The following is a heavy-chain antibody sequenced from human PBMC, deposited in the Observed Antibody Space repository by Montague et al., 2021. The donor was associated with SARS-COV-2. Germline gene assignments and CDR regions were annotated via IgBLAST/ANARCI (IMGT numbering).Heavy chain of an antibody. Sequence: SETLSLTCTVSGGSITSYYWTWIRQPPGKGLEWVGRTYYSGSTNYHPSLKRRVTISVDTSKNQFSLKLSSVTAADTAVYYCARTGLGAYDILTGYTVNAFDMWGQGTMVTVSS. D-gene: IGHD3-9*01. CDR1: GGSITSYY. V-gene: IGHV4-59*01. CDR3: ARTGLGAYDILTGYTVNAFDM. CDR2: TYYSGST. J-gene: IGHJ3*02.